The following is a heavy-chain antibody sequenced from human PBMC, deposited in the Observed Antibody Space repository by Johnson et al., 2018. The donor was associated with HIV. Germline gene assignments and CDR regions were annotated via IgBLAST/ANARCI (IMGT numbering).Heavy chain of an antibody. D-gene: IGHD4-17*01. CDR2: INWNGDIT. V-gene: IGHV3-20*04. CDR1: GFTFDDYG. Sequence: VQLVESGGGVVRPGGSLRLSCAASGFTFDDYGMSWVRQAPGKGLEWVSGINWNGDITDYADSVKGRFTISRDNSNNTLYLQMNSLRAEDTAVYYCAKTDPTVTQEPFDIWGQGTMVTVSS. CDR3: AKTDPTVTQEPFDI. J-gene: IGHJ3*02.